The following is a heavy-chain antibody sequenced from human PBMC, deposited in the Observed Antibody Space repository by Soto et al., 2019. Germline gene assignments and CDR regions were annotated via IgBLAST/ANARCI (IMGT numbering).Heavy chain of an antibody. CDR3: ARQFDYYSNPLRTSYGMDV. D-gene: IGHD4-4*01. J-gene: IGHJ6*02. CDR2: IDPSDSYT. Sequence: GESLKISCKGSGYSFTSYWISWVRQMPGKGLEWMGRIDPSDSYTNYSPSFQGHVTIPADKSISTAYLQWSSLKASDTAMYYCARQFDYYSNPLRTSYGMDVWGQGTTVTVSS. CDR1: GYSFTSYW. V-gene: IGHV5-10-1*01.